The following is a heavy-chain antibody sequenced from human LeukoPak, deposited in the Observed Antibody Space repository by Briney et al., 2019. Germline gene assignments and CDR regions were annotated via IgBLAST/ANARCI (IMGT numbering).Heavy chain of an antibody. CDR2: IYYSGST. V-gene: IGHV4-59*01. D-gene: IGHD6-19*01. J-gene: IGHJ5*02. Sequence: SETLSLICTVSGDSISSYYWSWIPEPPGKGLEWIVYIYYSGSTNYNPSLKSRVTISVDTSKNQFSLKLSAVTAADSAVYYCARTPRAVAGTNWFDPWGQGTLVTVSS. CDR1: GDSISSYY. CDR3: ARTPRAVAGTNWFDP.